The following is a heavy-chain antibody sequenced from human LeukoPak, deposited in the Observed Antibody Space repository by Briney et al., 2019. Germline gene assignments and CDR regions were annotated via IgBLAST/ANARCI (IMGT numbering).Heavy chain of an antibody. J-gene: IGHJ4*02. CDR2: INPNSGGT. D-gene: IGHD2-2*01. CDR1: GYTFTGYY. V-gene: IGHV1-2*02. Sequence: ASVKVSCKASGYTFTGYYMHWVRQAPGQGLEWLAWINPNSGGTNYAQNFQGRVIMTRGTSISTAYMELTRLRSDDTAVYYCARGLGVPAETTTLFDYWGQGTLVTVSS. CDR3: ARGLGVPAETTTLFDY.